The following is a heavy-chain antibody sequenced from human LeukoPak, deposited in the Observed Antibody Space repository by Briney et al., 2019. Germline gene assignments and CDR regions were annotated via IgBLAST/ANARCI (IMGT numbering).Heavy chain of an antibody. V-gene: IGHV3-74*01. CDR3: ARDPRGGTLDY. CDR1: GFTFSSYR. D-gene: IGHD3-10*01. J-gene: IGHJ4*02. CDR2: IHSDGRST. Sequence: GSLRLSRAASGFTFSSYRMHWVPPAPGKGVVWVSRIHSDGRSTDYADSVKGRFTISRDNAKNTLNLQMNSLRAEDTAVYYCARDPRGGTLDYWGQGALVTVSS.